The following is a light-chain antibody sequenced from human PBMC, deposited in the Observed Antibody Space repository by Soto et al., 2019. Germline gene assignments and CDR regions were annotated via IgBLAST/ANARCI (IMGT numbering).Light chain of an antibody. J-gene: IGKJ1*01. Sequence: DIQMTQSPSSLSASVGDRVTITCRASQSISSYLNWYQQKPGKAPKLLVYAASSLQSGVPSRFSGSGSGTDFTLTISSLQPAEFATYYCQQSYSTPEAFSKGTKVDIK. V-gene: IGKV1-39*01. CDR1: QSISSY. CDR3: QQSYSTPEA. CDR2: AAS.